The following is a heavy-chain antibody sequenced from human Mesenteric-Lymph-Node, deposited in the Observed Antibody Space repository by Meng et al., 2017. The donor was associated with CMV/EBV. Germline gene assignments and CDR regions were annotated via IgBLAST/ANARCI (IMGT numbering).Heavy chain of an antibody. J-gene: IGHJ6*02. CDR2: IIPIFGTA. D-gene: IGHD3-3*01. V-gene: IGHV1-69*05. Sequence: SVKVSCKASGGTFSSYAISWVRQAPGQGLEWMGGIIPIFGTANYAQKFQGRVTITTGESTSTAYMELSSLRSEDTAVYYCARGPDGREGRFLEWLLYDPDRNEDYYYAMDAWGQGTTVTVSS. CDR3: ARGPDGREGRFLEWLLYDPDRNEDYYYAMDA. CDR1: GGTFSSYA.